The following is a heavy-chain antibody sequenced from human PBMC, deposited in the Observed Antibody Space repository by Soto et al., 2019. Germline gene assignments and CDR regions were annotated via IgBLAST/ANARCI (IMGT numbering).Heavy chain of an antibody. CDR1: GYSFTSYW. J-gene: IGHJ4*02. D-gene: IGHD3-22*01. Sequence: GESLKISCKGSGYSFTSYWIGWVRQMPGKGLEWMGIIYPGDSDTRYSPSFQGQVTISADKSISTAYLQWSSLRVEDTAVYYCAKGSSGYYDTFDYWGQGTLVTVSS. V-gene: IGHV5-51*01. CDR3: AKGSSGYYDTFDY. CDR2: IYPGDSDT.